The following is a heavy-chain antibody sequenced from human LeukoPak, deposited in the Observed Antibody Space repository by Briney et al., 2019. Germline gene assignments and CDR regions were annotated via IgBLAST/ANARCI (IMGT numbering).Heavy chain of an antibody. V-gene: IGHV3-11*04. Sequence: GGSLRLSCAASGFTFSDYYMSWIRQAPGKGLEWLSYISGNSITIFYADSVRGRFTISRDNAKNSLYLQMNSLRAEDTAVYYCAKGGDIVVVPAALVFDYWGQGTLVTVSS. D-gene: IGHD2-2*01. CDR3: AKGGDIVVVPAALVFDY. J-gene: IGHJ4*02. CDR2: ISGNSITI. CDR1: GFTFSDYY.